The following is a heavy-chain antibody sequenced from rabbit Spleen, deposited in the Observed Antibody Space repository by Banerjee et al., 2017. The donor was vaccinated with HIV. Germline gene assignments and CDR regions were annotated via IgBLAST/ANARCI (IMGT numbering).Heavy chain of an antibody. D-gene: IGHD8-1*01. J-gene: IGHJ6*01. Sequence: QSLEESGGDLVKPGASLPLTCTASGFSFSSSDYMGWVRQAPGKGLEWISCIAGSSSGFTYSATWAKGRFTCSKTSSTTVTLQMTSLTVADTATYFCARDTGRSFSSYGMDLWGQGTLVTVS. V-gene: IGHV1S40*01. CDR1: GFSFSSSDY. CDR2: IAGSSSGFT. CDR3: ARDTGRSFSSYGMDL.